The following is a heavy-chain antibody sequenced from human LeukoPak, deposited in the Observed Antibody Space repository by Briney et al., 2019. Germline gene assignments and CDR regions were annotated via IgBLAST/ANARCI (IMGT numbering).Heavy chain of an antibody. CDR2: IYSGGST. J-gene: IGHJ3*02. CDR1: GFTVSSNY. Sequence: PGGSLRLSCAASGFTVSSNYMSWVRQAPGKGLEWVSVIYSGGSTYYADSVEGRFTISRDNSKNTLYLQMNSLRAEDTAVYYCARSVVTAIIDAFDIWGQGTMVTVSS. D-gene: IGHD2-21*02. CDR3: ARSVVTAIIDAFDI. V-gene: IGHV3-66*02.